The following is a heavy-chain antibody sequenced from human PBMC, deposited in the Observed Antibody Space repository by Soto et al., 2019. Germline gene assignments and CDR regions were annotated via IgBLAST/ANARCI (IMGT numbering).Heavy chain of an antibody. CDR2: ISWNSGSI. CDR1: GFTFDDYA. J-gene: IGHJ4*02. Sequence: GGSLRLSCAASGFTFDDYAMHWVRQARGKGLEWVSGISWNSGSIGYADSVKGRFTISRDNAKNSLYLQMNSLRAEDTALYYCAKDIRSSRYSSGWYGVLVYWGQGTLVTVSS. CDR3: AKDIRSSRYSSGWYGVLVY. D-gene: IGHD6-19*01. V-gene: IGHV3-9*01.